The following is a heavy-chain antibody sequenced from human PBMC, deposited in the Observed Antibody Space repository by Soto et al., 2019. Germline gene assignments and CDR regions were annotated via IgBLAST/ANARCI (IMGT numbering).Heavy chain of an antibody. V-gene: IGHV4-4*07. J-gene: IGHJ4*01. D-gene: IGHD3-22*01. CDR1: EGSSSSYG. CDR3: ARDKYYDSTGTFAF. CDR2: IYHSGNT. Sequence: AFEIQSLSCPVAEGSSSSYGWSWIRQPAGKGLEWIGHIYHSGNTNYNPSLKSRVTFSVDTSKNQFSLKLSSVTAADTAVYYCARDKYYDSTGTFAFWGHGTLVTVSS.